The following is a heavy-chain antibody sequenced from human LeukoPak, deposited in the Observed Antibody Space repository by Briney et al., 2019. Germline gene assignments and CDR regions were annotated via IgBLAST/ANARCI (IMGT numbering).Heavy chain of an antibody. Sequence: SETLSLTCAVYGGSFSGYYWSWIRQPPGKGLEWIGEMNHSGGTYYNPSLKSRVTISIAMSKNQFSLKLSSVTAADTAVYYCARPYDGPYGMDVWGQRTTVTVSS. D-gene: IGHD2-8*01. CDR3: ARPYDGPYGMDV. CDR1: GGSFSGYY. CDR2: MNHSGGT. J-gene: IGHJ6*02. V-gene: IGHV4-34*01.